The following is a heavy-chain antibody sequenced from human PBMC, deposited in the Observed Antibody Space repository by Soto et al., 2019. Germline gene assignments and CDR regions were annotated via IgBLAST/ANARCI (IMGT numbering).Heavy chain of an antibody. V-gene: IGHV3-21*01. J-gene: IGHJ6*02. CDR3: ARAGPAAAWGYYSYGMDV. CDR1: GFTFSSYS. Sequence: GGSLRLSCAASGFTFSSYSMNWVRQAPGKGLEWVSSISSSSSYIYYADSVKGRFTISRDNAKNSLYLQMNSLRAEDTAVYYCARAGPAAAWGYYSYGMDVWRQGTTVTVSS. CDR2: ISSSSSYI. D-gene: IGHD2-2*01.